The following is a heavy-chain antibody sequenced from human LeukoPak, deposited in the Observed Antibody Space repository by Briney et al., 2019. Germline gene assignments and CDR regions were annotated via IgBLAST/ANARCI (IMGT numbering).Heavy chain of an antibody. CDR1: GFTFSDYY. V-gene: IGHV3-11*01. Sequence: GGSLRLSCAASGFTFSDYYMSWIRQAPGKGLEWVSYISSSGSTIYYADSVKGRFTISRDNAKNSLYLQMNSLRAEDTAVYYCASDPYYYDSGGMDVWGQGTTVTVSS. CDR2: ISSSGSTI. CDR3: ASDPYYYDSGGMDV. J-gene: IGHJ6*02. D-gene: IGHD3-22*01.